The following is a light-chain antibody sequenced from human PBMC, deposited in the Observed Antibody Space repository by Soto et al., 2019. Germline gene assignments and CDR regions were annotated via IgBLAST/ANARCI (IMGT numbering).Light chain of an antibody. CDR1: QSVSSNY. V-gene: IGKV3-20*01. CDR2: ATS. J-gene: IGKJ1*01. CDR3: QQYGRSPT. Sequence: EIVLTQSPGTLSLSPGERATFSCRASQSVSSNYLARYQQKPGQAPRLLIYATSSRATGIPDRFSGSGSGPDFTLTISRLEPEDFAVYYCQQYGRSPTFGQGTKVDIK.